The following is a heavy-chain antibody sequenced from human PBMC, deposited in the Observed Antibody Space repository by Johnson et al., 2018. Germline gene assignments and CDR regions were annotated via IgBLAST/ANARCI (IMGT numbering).Heavy chain of an antibody. CDR2: ISYDGSQN. D-gene: IGHD3-16*01. V-gene: IGHV3-30*18. CDR1: GFVFSSFG. J-gene: IGHJ6*02. CDR3: AKVIEPGNWYYYGMDV. Sequence: QVQLQESGGGLVQPGKSLRLSCAASGFVFSSFGMNWVRQAPGKGLEWVAVISYDGSQNYYADSVTGRFTISRDKSKKTVYLQMNSLRAEDTAVYYWAKVIEPGNWYYYGMDVWGQGTTVTVSS.